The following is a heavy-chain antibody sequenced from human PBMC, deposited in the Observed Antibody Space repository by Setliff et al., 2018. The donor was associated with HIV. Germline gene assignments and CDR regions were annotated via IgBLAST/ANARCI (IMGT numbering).Heavy chain of an antibody. V-gene: IGHV3-23*01. D-gene: IGHD2-2*01. CDR1: GFTFSDPA. CDR2: ISSSGDKT. Sequence: GGSLRLSCAASGFTFSDPAMSWVRQAQGKGLEWVSAISSSGDKTYYADSVKGRFAISRDNAKNMLYLQMSSLRAEDTALYYCAKDWRRPFVVLPWGQGIQVTVSS. CDR3: AKDWRRPFVVLP. J-gene: IGHJ4*02.